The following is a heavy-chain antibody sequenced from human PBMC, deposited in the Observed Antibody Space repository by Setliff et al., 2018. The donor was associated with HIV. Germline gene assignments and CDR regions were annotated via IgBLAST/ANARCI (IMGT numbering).Heavy chain of an antibody. D-gene: IGHD6-19*01. Sequence: AGGSLRLSCAASGFTFDDYGLGWVRQAPGKGLEWVSGINGNGGSTGYADSVKGRFTISRDNAKNSLYLQMNSLRAEDTALYYCVKKVAGVNWYFDLWGRGTLVTVS. CDR1: GFTFDDYG. CDR3: VKKVAGVNWYFDL. CDR2: INGNGGST. J-gene: IGHJ2*01. V-gene: IGHV3-20*04.